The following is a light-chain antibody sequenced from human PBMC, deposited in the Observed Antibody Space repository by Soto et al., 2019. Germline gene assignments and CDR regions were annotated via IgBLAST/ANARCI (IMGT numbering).Light chain of an antibody. Sequence: QSVLTQPASVSGYPGQVITISCTGTSSDVGGYIYVSWYQQHPGKAPKLMIYEVSNRPSGVSNRFSGSKSGNTASLTISGLQAEDEADYYCSSYTSSSSRVFGTGTKVTVL. CDR3: SSYTSSSSRV. CDR2: EVS. V-gene: IGLV2-14*01. J-gene: IGLJ1*01. CDR1: SSDVGGYIY.